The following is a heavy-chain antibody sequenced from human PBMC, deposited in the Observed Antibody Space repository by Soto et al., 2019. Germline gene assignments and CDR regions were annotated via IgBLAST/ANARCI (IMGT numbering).Heavy chain of an antibody. D-gene: IGHD6-19*01. CDR1: GVSIGGSS. CDR2: VYYTGST. Sequence: SGTLSLTCSVSGVSIGGSSLSWIRQSPGKGLEWLGYVYYTGSTNYSPSLRSRDSILTTTTKNEYSLRQLYVTAADTAVTSCARGVAVSCYGIDDWGQGTQVTVSS. CDR3: ARGVAVSCYGIDD. J-gene: IGHJ4*01. V-gene: IGHV4-59*01.